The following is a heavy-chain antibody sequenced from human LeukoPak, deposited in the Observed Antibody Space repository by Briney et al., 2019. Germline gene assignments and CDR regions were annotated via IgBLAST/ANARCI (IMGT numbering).Heavy chain of an antibody. CDR3: AKRPYSSSSYYFDY. D-gene: IGHD6-6*01. J-gene: IGHJ4*02. CDR2: ISGSGGTT. CDR1: GFTFSSYA. V-gene: IGHV3-23*01. Sequence: GGSLRLSCAASGFTFSSYAMSWVRQAPGKGLEWVSAISGSGGTTYYPDSVKGRFTISRDNSKNTLYLQMNSLRAEDTAVYYCAKRPYSSSSYYFDYWGQGTLVTVSS.